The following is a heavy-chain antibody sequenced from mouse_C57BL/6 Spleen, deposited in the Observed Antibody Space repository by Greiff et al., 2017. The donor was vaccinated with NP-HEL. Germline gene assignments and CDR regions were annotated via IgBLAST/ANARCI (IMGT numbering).Heavy chain of an antibody. D-gene: IGHD2-3*01. Sequence: VQLQQSGTDLVKPGASVKLSCKASGYTFTSYWMHWVKQRPGQGLEWIGNINPSNGGTNYNEKFKSKATLTVDKSSSTAYMQLSSLTSEDSAVYYCAREMVTHYYAMDYWGQGTSVTVSS. CDR1: GYTFTSYW. CDR2: INPSNGGT. CDR3: AREMVTHYYAMDY. J-gene: IGHJ4*01. V-gene: IGHV1-53*01.